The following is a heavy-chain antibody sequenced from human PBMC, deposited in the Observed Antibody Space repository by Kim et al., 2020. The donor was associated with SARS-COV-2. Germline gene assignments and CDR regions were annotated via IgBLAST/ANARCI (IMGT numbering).Heavy chain of an antibody. Sequence: KSRVPISVDTSKNQFSLKLSSVTAADTAVYYCARGLKFGGSSPEYYFDYWGQGTLVTVSS. CDR3: ARGLKFGGSSPEYYFDY. V-gene: IGHV4-34*01. D-gene: IGHD1-26*01. J-gene: IGHJ4*02.